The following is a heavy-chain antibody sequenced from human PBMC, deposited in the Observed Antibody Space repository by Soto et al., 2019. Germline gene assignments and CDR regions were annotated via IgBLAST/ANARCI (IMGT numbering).Heavy chain of an antibody. CDR3: ATYYDSSGPTFDY. Sequence: PSETLSPTCTVSGGSISSGDHYWSWIRQPPGKGLEWIGYIYYSGTTYYNPPLKSRVTISVDTSKNQFSLRLSSVTAADTAVYYCATYYDSSGPTFDYWGQGTPVTVSS. CDR1: GGSISSGDHY. V-gene: IGHV4-30-4*01. CDR2: IYYSGTT. D-gene: IGHD3-22*01. J-gene: IGHJ4*02.